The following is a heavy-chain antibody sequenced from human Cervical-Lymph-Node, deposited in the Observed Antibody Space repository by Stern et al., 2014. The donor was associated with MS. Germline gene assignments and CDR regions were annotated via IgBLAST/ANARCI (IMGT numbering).Heavy chain of an antibody. Sequence: QVTLRESGPALVKPTQTLTLTCTFSGFSLSTSGMCVSWIRQPPGKALEXLALTDWGDDKYYSTSLETTLTISKETSNNQVVLPMTNMDPVDTATYYWAQIRGVAGYYYYGMDVWGQGTTVTVSS. CDR3: AQIRGVAGYYYYGMDV. V-gene: IGHV2-70*01. CDR2: TDWGDDK. CDR1: GFSLSTSGMC. J-gene: IGHJ6*02. D-gene: IGHD6-19*01.